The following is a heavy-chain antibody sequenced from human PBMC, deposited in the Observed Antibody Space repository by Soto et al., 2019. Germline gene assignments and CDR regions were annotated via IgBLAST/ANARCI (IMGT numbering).Heavy chain of an antibody. Sequence: QVQLVQSGAEVKKPGSSVKVSCKASGGTFSSYAISWVRQAPGQGLEWMGGIIPIFGTANYAQKFQGRVTSTAEESRSTAYRELSSLRHEDTAVYYCARDLTYGDSFDYWGQGTLVTVSS. CDR3: ARDLTYGDSFDY. CDR1: GGTFSSYA. CDR2: IIPIFGTA. D-gene: IGHD4-17*01. V-gene: IGHV1-69*12. J-gene: IGHJ4*02.